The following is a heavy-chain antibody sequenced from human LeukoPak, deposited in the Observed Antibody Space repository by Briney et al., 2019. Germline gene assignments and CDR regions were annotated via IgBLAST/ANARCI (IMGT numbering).Heavy chain of an antibody. Sequence: ASVKVSCKASGYTFTGYYMHWVRQAPGQGLEWMGWINPNSGGTNYAQKFQGRVTMTRDTSISTAYMELSRLRSDDTAVYYCARLGPGLLRLYYFDYWGQGTLVTVSS. D-gene: IGHD3-3*01. CDR1: GYTFTGYY. CDR2: INPNSGGT. CDR3: ARLGPGLLRLYYFDY. J-gene: IGHJ4*02. V-gene: IGHV1-2*02.